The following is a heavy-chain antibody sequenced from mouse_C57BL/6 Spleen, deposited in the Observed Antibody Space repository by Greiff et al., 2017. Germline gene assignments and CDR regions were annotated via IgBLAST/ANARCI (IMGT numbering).Heavy chain of an antibody. D-gene: IGHD3-2*02. Sequence: VKLVVSGAELARPGASVKLSCMASGYTFTSYGISWVKQRTGQGLEWNGEIYPRSGNTYYNEKFKGKAILTADKSSSTAYMELRSLTSEDSAVYFWASEPRQLRSLYAMDYWGQGTSVTVYS. CDR1: GYTFTSYG. J-gene: IGHJ4*01. CDR2: IYPRSGNT. V-gene: IGHV1-81*01. CDR3: ASEPRQLRSLYAMDY.